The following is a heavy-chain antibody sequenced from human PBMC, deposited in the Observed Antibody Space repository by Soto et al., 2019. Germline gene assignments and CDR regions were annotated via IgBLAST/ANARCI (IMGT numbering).Heavy chain of an antibody. V-gene: IGHV4-39*01. D-gene: IGHD6-19*01. CDR2: IYYSGST. J-gene: IGHJ5*02. CDR1: CGSISSSSYY. Sequence: SETLSLTCTFSCGSISSSSYYWGWIRQPPGKGLEWIGSIYYSGSTYYNPSLKSRVTISVDTSKNQFSLKLSSVTAADTAVYCCARHRAVAGSGWFDPWGQGTLVTVSS. CDR3: ARHRAVAGSGWFDP.